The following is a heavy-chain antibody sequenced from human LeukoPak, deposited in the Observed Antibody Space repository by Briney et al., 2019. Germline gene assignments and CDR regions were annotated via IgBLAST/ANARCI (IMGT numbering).Heavy chain of an antibody. J-gene: IGHJ4*02. CDR2: ISYDGSNK. V-gene: IGHV3-30*18. D-gene: IGHD1-26*01. Sequence: GGSLRLSCAASGFTFSSYGMHWVRQAPGKGLEWVAVISYDGSNKYYADSVKGRFTISRDNSKNTLYLQMNSLRAEDTAVYYCAKESGSYPYYFDYWGQGTLVTVSS. CDR1: GFTFSSYG. CDR3: AKESGSYPYYFDY.